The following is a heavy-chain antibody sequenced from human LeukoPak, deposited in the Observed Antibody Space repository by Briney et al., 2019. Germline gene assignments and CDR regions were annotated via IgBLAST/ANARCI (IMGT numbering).Heavy chain of an antibody. J-gene: IGHJ4*02. D-gene: IGHD3-10*01. CDR2: ISAYNGNT. CDR3: ARNPALLWFGEGGYFGY. V-gene: IGHV1-18*01. Sequence: ASVKVSCKASGYTFTSYGISWVRQAPGQGLEWMGWISAYNGNTNYAQKLQGRVTMTTDTSTSTAYMELRSLRSDDTAVYYCARNPALLWFGEGGYFGYWGQGTLVTVSS. CDR1: GYTFTSYG.